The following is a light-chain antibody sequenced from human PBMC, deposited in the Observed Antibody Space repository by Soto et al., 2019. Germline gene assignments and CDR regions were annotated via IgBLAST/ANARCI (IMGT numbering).Light chain of an antibody. CDR1: QSISSW. CDR2: KAS. Sequence: DIQMTQSPSTLSASVGDRVTITCRASQSISSWLTWYQQKPGKAPKLLIYKASSLESGVPSRFSGSGSGTDFILTISSLQPDYFATYYCQQYYIYATFGQGTRVEIK. CDR3: QQYYIYAT. V-gene: IGKV1-5*03. J-gene: IGKJ1*01.